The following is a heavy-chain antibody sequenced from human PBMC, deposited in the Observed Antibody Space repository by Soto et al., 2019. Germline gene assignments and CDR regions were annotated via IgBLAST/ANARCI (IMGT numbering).Heavy chain of an antibody. CDR3: ARSRMDV. CDR2: IYFNGRA. J-gene: IGHJ6*03. V-gene: IGHV4-39*01. Sequence: FDWVWIRQPPGKGLEWIGSIYFNGRAYHNPSLKSRFTLSLDASKNQFSLKLISVTAANTAVYYCARSRMDVWGKGITVSVPS. CDR1: FD.